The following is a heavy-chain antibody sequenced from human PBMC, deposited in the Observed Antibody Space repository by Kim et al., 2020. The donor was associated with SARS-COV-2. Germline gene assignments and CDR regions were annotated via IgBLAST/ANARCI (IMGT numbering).Heavy chain of an antibody. J-gene: IGHJ6*02. CDR2: IYYSGST. CDR1: AGSISSGGYY. CDR3: ARGGGGCSGGSCYSSYYYYYGMDV. V-gene: IGHV4-31*03. Sequence: SETLSLTCTVSAGSISSGGYYWSWIRQHPGKGLEWIGYIYYSGSTYYNPSLKSRVTISVDTSKNQFSLKLSSVTAADTAVYYCARGGGGCSGGSCYSSYYYYYGMDVWGQGTTVTVSS. D-gene: IGHD2-15*01.